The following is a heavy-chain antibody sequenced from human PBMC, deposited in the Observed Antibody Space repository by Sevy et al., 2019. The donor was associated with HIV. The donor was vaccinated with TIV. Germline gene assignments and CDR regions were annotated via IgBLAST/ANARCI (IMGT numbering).Heavy chain of an antibody. CDR3: ARGTSRRVMVQGTVTPYGMDV. D-gene: IGHD3-10*01. J-gene: IGHJ6*02. Sequence: ASVKVSCKASGGTFSSYAISWVRQAPGQGLEWMGGIIPIFGTANYAQKFQGRVTITADESTSTAYMELSSLRSGDTAVYYCARGTSRRVMVQGTVTPYGMDVWGQGTTVTVSS. V-gene: IGHV1-69*13. CDR2: IIPIFGTA. CDR1: GGTFSSYA.